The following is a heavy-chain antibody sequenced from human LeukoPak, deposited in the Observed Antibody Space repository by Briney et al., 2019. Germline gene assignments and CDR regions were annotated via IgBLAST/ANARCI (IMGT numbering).Heavy chain of an antibody. CDR2: ISAYNGNT. CDR1: GYTFTSYG. J-gene: IGHJ6*03. D-gene: IGHD3-10*01. V-gene: IGHV1-18*01. CDR3: VRVGGDQGLLWFGEFYYYYYLDV. Sequence: ASVKVSCKASGYTFTSYGVRWGPQAPGQGLEWMGWISAYNGNTNYAQKLQGRVTMTTDTSTSTAYMELRSLRSDDTAVYYCVRVGGDQGLLWFGEFYYYYYLDVWGKGTTVTVSS.